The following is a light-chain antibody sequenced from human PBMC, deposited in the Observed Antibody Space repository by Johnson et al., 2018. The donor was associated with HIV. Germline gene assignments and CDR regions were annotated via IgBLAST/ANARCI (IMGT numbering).Light chain of an antibody. V-gene: IGLV1-51*01. CDR1: SSNIGINY. J-gene: IGLJ1*01. CDR2: DNN. Sequence: QSVLTQPPSVSAAPGQKVTISCSGSSSNIGINYVSWFQQLPGTAPKLLIYDNNKRPSGIPDRFSGSKSGTSATLGITGLQTGDEADYYCLAWDTSLRAYVFGTGTKGPVL. CDR3: LAWDTSLRAYV.